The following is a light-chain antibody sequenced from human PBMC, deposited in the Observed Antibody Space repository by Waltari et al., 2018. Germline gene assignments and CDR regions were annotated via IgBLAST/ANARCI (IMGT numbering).Light chain of an antibody. CDR3: QEYNSYPVT. CDR1: QSVSNN. J-gene: IGKJ4*01. V-gene: IGKV1-5*03. Sequence: DIQMTPSPSTLSASVGASVPITCRASQSVSNNLAWYQPKPGKAPKVLIHTASRLESGVPSRFSGSGSGTEFTLTISSLQPDDFATYYCQEYNSYPVTFGGGTKVEI. CDR2: TAS.